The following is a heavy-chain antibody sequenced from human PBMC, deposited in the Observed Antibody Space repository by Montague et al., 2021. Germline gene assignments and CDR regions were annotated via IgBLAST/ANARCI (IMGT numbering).Heavy chain of an antibody. V-gene: IGHV3-23*01. CDR2: ISGSGGST. CDR1: GFTFSIYA. Sequence: SLRLSCAASGFTFSIYAMSWVRQAPGKGLEWVSAISGSGGSTYYADSVKGRFTISRDNSKNTLYLQMNSLRAEDTAVYYCAKGGSTSRQGRWFDPWGQGTLVTVSS. J-gene: IGHJ5*02. D-gene: IGHD2-2*01. CDR3: AKGGSTSRQGRWFDP.